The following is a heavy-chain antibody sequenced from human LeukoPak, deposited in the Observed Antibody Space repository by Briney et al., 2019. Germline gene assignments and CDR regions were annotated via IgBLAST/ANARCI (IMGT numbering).Heavy chain of an antibody. CDR3: ATGGSGSYFSL. Sequence: GASVKVSCKVSGYTLTELSMHWVRQAPGKGREWMGGFDPEDGETIYAQKFQGRVTMTEDTSTDTACMELSSLRSEDTAVYYCATGGSGSYFSLWGQGTLVTVSS. D-gene: IGHD3-10*01. CDR1: GYTLTELS. V-gene: IGHV1-24*01. J-gene: IGHJ4*02. CDR2: FDPEDGET.